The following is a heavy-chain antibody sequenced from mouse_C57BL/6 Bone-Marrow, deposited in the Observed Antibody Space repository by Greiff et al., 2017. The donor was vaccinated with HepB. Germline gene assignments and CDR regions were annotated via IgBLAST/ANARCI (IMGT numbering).Heavy chain of an antibody. CDR1: GFTFSSYA. Sequence: EVQRVESGGGLVKPGGSLKLSCAASGFTFSSYAMSWVRQTPEQRLEWVATISDGGSYTYYPDNVKGRFTISRDNAKNNLYLQMSSLTSEDTAMYYCARAYGSSYFAYWGQGTLVTVAA. J-gene: IGHJ3*01. CDR2: ISDGGSYT. CDR3: ARAYGSSYFAY. D-gene: IGHD1-1*01. V-gene: IGHV5-4*01.